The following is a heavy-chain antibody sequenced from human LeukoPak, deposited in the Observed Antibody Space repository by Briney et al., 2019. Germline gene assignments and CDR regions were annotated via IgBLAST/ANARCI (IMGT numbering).Heavy chain of an antibody. CDR3: ARGILLGDGYKSPVDN. J-gene: IGHJ4*02. Sequence: PSETLSLTCTVAGDSINSGAYYWGWIRQPPGKGLEWIGYIYYNGSTNYNPSLKSRVTISVDTSKNQFSLKLSSVTAADTAVYYCARGILLGDGYKSPVDNWGQGTLVTVSS. D-gene: IGHD5-24*01. CDR1: GDSINSGAYY. CDR2: IYYNGST. V-gene: IGHV4-61*08.